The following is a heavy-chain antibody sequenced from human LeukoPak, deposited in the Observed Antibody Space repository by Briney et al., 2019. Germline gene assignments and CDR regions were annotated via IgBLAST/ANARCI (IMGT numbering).Heavy chain of an antibody. CDR2: IYYSGST. V-gene: IGHV4-59*01. D-gene: IGHD6-19*01. CDR3: ARDRSIAVGWFDP. Sequence: SETLSLTCTVSGGSISSYYWGWIRQPPGKGLEWIGYIYYSGSTNYNPSLKSRVTISVDTSKNQFSLKLSSVTAADTAVYYCARDRSIAVGWFDPWGQGTLVTVSS. J-gene: IGHJ5*02. CDR1: GGSISSYY.